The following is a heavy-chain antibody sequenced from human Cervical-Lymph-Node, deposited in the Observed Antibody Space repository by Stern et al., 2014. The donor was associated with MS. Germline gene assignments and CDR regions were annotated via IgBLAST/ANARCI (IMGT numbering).Heavy chain of an antibody. V-gene: IGHV3-21*04. J-gene: IGHJ5*02. Sequence: EDQLVESGGGLVKPGGSLRLSCAASGFTFTTYTINWVRPAPGKGLEWVASISGSTRYIFYAASVKGRFTISRDNARNSVFLQMRSLRAADTAVYYCAREGATVTLNYFDPWGQGTLVTVSS. D-gene: IGHD4-17*01. CDR3: AREGATVTLNYFDP. CDR1: GFTFTTYT. CDR2: ISGSTRYI.